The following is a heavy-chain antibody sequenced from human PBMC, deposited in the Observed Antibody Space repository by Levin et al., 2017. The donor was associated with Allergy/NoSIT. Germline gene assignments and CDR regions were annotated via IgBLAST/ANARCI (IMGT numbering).Heavy chain of an antibody. CDR1: GGSIRSYY. J-gene: IGHJ5*02. D-gene: IGHD2-2*01. Sequence: SQTLTLTCTVSGGSIRSYYWSWIRQPPGKGLEWIGYIYYSGSTNYNPSLTSRVTISVDTSKNQFSLKLSSVTAADTAVYYCARMYCSSTSCYAGMGLNWFDPWGQGTLVTVSS. V-gene: IGHV4-59*01. CDR2: IYYSGST. CDR3: ARMYCSSTSCYAGMGLNWFDP.